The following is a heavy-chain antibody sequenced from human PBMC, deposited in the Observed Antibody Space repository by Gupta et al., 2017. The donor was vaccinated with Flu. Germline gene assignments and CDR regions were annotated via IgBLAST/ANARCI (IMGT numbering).Heavy chain of an antibody. J-gene: IGHJ4*02. Sequence: QVQLQQWGAGLLKPSETLSLTCAVYGGSFSGYYWRWLRQPPGKGLEWIGEINHSGSTNYNPSLKSRVTISVDTSKNQFSLKLSSVTAADTAVYYCARRPPTRSLVGATQYFDYWGQGTLVTVSS. V-gene: IGHV4-34*01. CDR2: INHSGST. CDR3: ARRPPTRSLVGATQYFDY. CDR1: GGSFSGYY. D-gene: IGHD1-26*01.